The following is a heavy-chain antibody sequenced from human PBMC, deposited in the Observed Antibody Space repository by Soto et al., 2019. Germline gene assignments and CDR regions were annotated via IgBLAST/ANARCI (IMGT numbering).Heavy chain of an antibody. CDR2: ISGSGGGT. V-gene: IGHV3-23*01. CDR3: AKFGMATTKRSPPYYIDY. D-gene: IGHD1-1*01. Sequence: PGGSLRLSCAASGFTFSSYAMSWVRQAPGKGLEWVSSISGSGGGTYYADSVKGRFTFSRDNSKNTLYLQINSLRAEDTAVYYCAKFGMATTKRSPPYYIDYWGQGALVTVSS. J-gene: IGHJ4*02. CDR1: GFTFSSYA.